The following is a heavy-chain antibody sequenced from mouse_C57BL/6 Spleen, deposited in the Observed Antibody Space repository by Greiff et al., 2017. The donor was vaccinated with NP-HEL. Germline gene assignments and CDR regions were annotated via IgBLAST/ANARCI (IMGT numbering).Heavy chain of an antibody. CDR3: ARVSVSTTVVADYYFDY. D-gene: IGHD1-1*01. V-gene: IGHV1-47*01. CDR2: FHPYNDDT. CDR1: GYTFTTYP. J-gene: IGHJ2*01. Sequence: VQLQQSGAELVKPGASVKMSCKASGYTFTTYPIEWMKQNHGKSLEWIGNFHPYNDDTKYNDKFKGKATLTVEKSSSTVYWELSRLTSDDSAVYYCARVSVSTTVVADYYFDYWGQGTTLTVSS.